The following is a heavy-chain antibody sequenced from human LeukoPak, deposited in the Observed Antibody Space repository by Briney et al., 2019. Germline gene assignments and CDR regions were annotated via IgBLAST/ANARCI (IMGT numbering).Heavy chain of an antibody. J-gene: IGHJ5*02. Sequence: GGSLRLSCAASGFTFSSYAMSWVRQAPGKGLEWVSAISGSGGSTYYADSVKGRFTISRDNSKNTLYLQVNSLRAEDTAVYYCAKDRLVAATAGSRIWFDPWGQGTLVTVSS. CDR3: AKDRLVAATAGSRIWFDP. V-gene: IGHV3-23*01. CDR2: ISGSGGST. CDR1: GFTFSSYA. D-gene: IGHD2-15*01.